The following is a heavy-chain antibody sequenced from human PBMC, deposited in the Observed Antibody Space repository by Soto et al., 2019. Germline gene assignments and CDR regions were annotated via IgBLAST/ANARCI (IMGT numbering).Heavy chain of an antibody. CDR2: ISAYNGNT. V-gene: IGHV1-18*01. Sequence: ASVKLSCKASGYTFTSYGISWVRQAPGQGLEWMGWISAYNGNTNYAQKLQGRVTMTTDTSTSTAYMELRSLRSDDTAVYYCARDEWVDYDILTGYYPPPPYYYYYGMDVWGQGTTVTVSS. J-gene: IGHJ6*02. CDR3: ARDEWVDYDILTGYYPPPPYYYYYGMDV. CDR1: GYTFTSYG. D-gene: IGHD3-9*01.